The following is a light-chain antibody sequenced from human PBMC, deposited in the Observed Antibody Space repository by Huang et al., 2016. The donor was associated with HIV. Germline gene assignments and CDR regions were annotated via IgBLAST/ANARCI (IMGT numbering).Light chain of an antibody. Sequence: EIVMTQSPATLSVSPGQRVTLSCRANRSVSTNLAWYQQRHGQAPRLLIDGSSTRAPGIPARFSGSGSGTDFSLTISSLQSEDFALYYCHQYNNWRLSFGGGTRV. J-gene: IGKJ4*01. V-gene: IGKV3-15*01. CDR2: GSS. CDR3: HQYNNWRLS. CDR1: RSVSTN.